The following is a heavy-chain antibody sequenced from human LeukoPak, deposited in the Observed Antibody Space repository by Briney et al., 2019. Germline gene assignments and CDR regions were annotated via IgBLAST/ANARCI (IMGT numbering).Heavy chain of an antibody. CDR3: AHVSPSYCSSTSCYFYNWFDP. CDR2: IYWNDDK. J-gene: IGHJ5*02. CDR1: GFSLSTSGVG. D-gene: IGHD2-2*01. Sequence: SGPTLVKPTQTLTLTCTFSGFSLSTSGVGVGWIRQPPGKALEWLALIYWNDDKRYSPSLKSRLTITKDTSKNQVVLTMTNMGPVDTATYYCAHVSPSYCSSTSCYFYNWFDPWGQGTLVTVSS. V-gene: IGHV2-5*01.